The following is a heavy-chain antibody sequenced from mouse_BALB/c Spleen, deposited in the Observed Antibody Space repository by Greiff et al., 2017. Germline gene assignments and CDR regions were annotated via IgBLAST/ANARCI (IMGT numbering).Heavy chain of an antibody. CDR2: IDPANGNT. CDR1: GFNIKDTY. Sequence: EVKLQESGAELVKPGASVKLSCTASGFNIKDTYMHWVKQRPEQGLEWIGRIDPANGNTKYDPKFQGKATITADTSSNTAYLQLSSLTSEDTAVYYCAPIFFDVWGAGTTVTVSS. V-gene: IGHV14-3*02. J-gene: IGHJ1*01. CDR3: APIFFDV.